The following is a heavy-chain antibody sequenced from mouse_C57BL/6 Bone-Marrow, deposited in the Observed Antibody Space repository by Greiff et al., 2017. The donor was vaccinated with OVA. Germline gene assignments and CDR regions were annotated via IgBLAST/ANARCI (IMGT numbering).Heavy chain of an antibody. D-gene: IGHD1-1*01. J-gene: IGHJ2*01. V-gene: IGHV1-81*01. Sequence: QVQLKESGAELARPGASVKLSCKASGYTFTSYGISWVKQRTGQGLEWIGEIYPRSGNTYYNEKFKGKATLTADKSSSTAYMELRSLTSEDSAVYFCARHYYGSSYNYFDYWGQGTTLTVSS. CDR3: ARHYYGSSYNYFDY. CDR1: GYTFTSYG. CDR2: IYPRSGNT.